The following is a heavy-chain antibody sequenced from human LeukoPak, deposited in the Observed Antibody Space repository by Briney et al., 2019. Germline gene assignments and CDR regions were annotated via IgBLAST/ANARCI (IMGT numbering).Heavy chain of an antibody. D-gene: IGHD6-19*01. CDR1: GYTFTGYY. CDR2: IKSKIHGGTI. Sequence: SCKASGYTFTGYYMHWVRQAPGKGLEWVGRIKSKIHGGTIDYAAPVKGRSTISRDDSENTVYLQMSSLRTEDTAMYYCTTSPVPGIDYWGQGIQVTVSS. J-gene: IGHJ4*02. CDR3: TTSPVPGIDY. V-gene: IGHV3-15*01.